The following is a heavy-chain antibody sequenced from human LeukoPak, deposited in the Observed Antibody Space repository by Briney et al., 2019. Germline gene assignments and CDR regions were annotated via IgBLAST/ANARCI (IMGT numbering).Heavy chain of an antibody. CDR3: ARGTYGDGDY. Sequence: GGSLRLSCAASGFNFNMYAIHWVRQAPGKGLEWLGVISYDGKYKHSADSVKGRFTISRDNSKNTLYLQMNSLRAEDTAVYYCARGTYGDGDYWGQGTLVTVSS. CDR1: GFNFNMYA. D-gene: IGHD4-17*01. V-gene: IGHV3-30*03. CDR2: ISYDGKYK. J-gene: IGHJ4*02.